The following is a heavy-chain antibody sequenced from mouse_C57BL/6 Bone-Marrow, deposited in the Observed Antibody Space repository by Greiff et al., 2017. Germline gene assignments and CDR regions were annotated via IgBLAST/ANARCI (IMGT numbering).Heavy chain of an antibody. V-gene: IGHV14-4*01. CDR1: GFNIKDDY. Sequence: VQLQQSGAELVRPGASVKLSCTASGFNIKDDYMHWVKQRPEQGLEWIGWIDPENGDTEYASKFQGKATITAATSSNTAYMQLSSLASEATAVYCWTGGGAMDYWGQGTSVTVSS. J-gene: IGHJ4*01. CDR3: TGGGAMDY. CDR2: IDPENGDT.